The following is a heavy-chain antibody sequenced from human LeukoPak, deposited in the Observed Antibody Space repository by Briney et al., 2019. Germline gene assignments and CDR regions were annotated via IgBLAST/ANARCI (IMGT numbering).Heavy chain of an antibody. CDR2: INHCGGT. J-gene: IGHJ6*03. CDR3: ARARSYYIIAHYYYYYMDV. CDR1: GGSFSGFY. D-gene: IGHD3-10*01. V-gene: IGHV4-34*01. Sequence: SETLSLTCAVYGGSFSGFYWSWIRQPPGKGLEWIGDINHCGGTNYIPSLKSRVTISVDTSKNQFSLKLSSVTAADTAVYYCARARSYYIIAHYYYYYMDVWGKGTTVTVSS.